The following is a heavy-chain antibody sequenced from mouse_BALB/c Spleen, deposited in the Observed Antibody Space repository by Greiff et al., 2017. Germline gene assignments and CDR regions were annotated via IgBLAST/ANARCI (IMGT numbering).Heavy chain of an antibody. Sequence: QVQLKQSGPELVKPGASVRISCKASGYTFTSYYIHWVKQRPGQGLEWIGWIYPGNVNTKYNEKFKGKATLTADKSSSTAYMQLSSLTSEDSAVYFCARPTGDAMDYWGQGTSVTVSS. D-gene: IGHD4-1*02. CDR1: GYTFTSYY. V-gene: IGHV1S56*01. CDR3: ARPTGDAMDY. J-gene: IGHJ4*01. CDR2: IYPGNVNT.